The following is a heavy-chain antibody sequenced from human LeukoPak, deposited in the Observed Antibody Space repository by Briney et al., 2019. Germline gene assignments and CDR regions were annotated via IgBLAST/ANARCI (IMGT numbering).Heavy chain of an antibody. CDR3: ARDGGYSYGYQFRFDP. J-gene: IGHJ5*02. D-gene: IGHD5-18*01. V-gene: IGHV3-11*01. CDR2: ISSSGSTI. Sequence: GGSLRLSCAASEFSVSNNYMSWIRQAPGKGLEWVSYISSSGSTIYYADSVKGRFTISRDNAKNSLYLQMNSLRAEDTAVYYCARDGGYSYGYQFRFDPWGQGTLVAVSS. CDR1: EFSVSNNY.